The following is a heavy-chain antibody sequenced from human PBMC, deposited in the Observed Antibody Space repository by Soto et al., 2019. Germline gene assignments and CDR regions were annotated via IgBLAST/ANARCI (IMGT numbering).Heavy chain of an antibody. D-gene: IGHD2-15*01. J-gene: IGHJ4*02. CDR3: AKSTAATFDY. V-gene: IGHV3-23*01. CDR2: ISDSGGST. CDR1: GFTFSSYD. Sequence: EVQLLESGGGLIQPGGSLRLSCAASGFTFSSYDVSWVLQAPGKGLDWVSSISDSGGSTYYADSVKGRFTISRDNSKNTLYLQMNTLRAEDTAVYYCAKSTAATFDYWGQGTLVTVSS.